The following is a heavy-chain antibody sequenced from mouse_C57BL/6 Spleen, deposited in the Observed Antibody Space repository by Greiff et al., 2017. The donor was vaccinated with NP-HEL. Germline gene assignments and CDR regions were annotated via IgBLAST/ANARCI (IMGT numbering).Heavy chain of an antibody. CDR2: IYPGSGNT. J-gene: IGHJ2*01. Sequence: QVQLQQSGPELVKPGASVKISCKASGYSFTSYYIHWVKQRPGQGLEWIGWIYPGSGNTKYNEKFKGKATLTADTSSSTAYMQLSSLTSEDSAVYYCAMWDDGWRRGDHYWGQGTTLTVSS. V-gene: IGHV1-66*01. CDR3: AMWDDGWRRGDHY. D-gene: IGHD2-3*01. CDR1: GYSFTSYY.